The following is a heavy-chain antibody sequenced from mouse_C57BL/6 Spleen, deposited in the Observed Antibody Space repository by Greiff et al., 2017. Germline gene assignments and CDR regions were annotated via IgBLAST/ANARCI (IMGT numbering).Heavy chain of an antibody. D-gene: IGHD1-1*01. V-gene: IGHV14-3*01. CDR1: GFNIKNTY. Sequence: VQLQQSVAELVRPGASVKLSCTASGFNIKNTYMHWVKQRPEQGLEWIGRIDPANGSTKYAPKFQGKATITADTSSNTAYLQLSSLTSEDTAIYVCARSGDYYGSSSDWYFDVWGTGTTVTVSS. J-gene: IGHJ1*03. CDR3: ARSGDYYGSSSDWYFDV. CDR2: IDPANGST.